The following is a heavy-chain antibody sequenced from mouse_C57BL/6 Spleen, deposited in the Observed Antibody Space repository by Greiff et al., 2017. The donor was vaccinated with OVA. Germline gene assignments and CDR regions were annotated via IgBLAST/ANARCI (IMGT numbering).Heavy chain of an antibody. CDR1: GYTFTDYY. J-gene: IGHJ1*03. CDR3: ARTSGRFGSSPYWYFDV. V-gene: IGHV1-75*01. Sequence: QVQLQQSGPELVKPGASVKISCKASGYTFTDYYINWVKQRPGQGLEWIGWIFPGSGSTYYNEKFKGKATLTVDKSSSTAYMLLSSLTSEDSAVYFCARTSGRFGSSPYWYFDVWGTGTTVTVSS. D-gene: IGHD1-1*01. CDR2: IFPGSGST.